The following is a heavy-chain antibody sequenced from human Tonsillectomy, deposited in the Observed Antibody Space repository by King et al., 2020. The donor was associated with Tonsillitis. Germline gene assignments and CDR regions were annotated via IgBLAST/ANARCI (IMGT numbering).Heavy chain of an antibody. CDR1: GATFSSYA. CDR2: IIPIFGTA. CDR3: ARDGSGSYFGDYMDV. Sequence: VQLVESGAEVKKPGSSVKVSCKASGATFSSYAISWVRQAPGQGLEWWGGIIPIFGTANYAQKFQGRVTVTADESTSTAYMELSSLRSEDTAVYYCARDGSGSYFGDYMDVWGKGTTVTVSS. J-gene: IGHJ6*03. V-gene: IGHV1-69*01. D-gene: IGHD1-26*01.